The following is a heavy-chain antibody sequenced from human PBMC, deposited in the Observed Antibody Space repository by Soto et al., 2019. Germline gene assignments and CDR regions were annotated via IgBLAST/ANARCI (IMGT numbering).Heavy chain of an antibody. D-gene: IGHD6-19*01. Sequence: QVQLQESGPGLVKPSETLSLTCTVSSDSIAGENWWSWVRQPPGLGLWWIGEVFHTGGTNYNPSLKSRVTMEVDKSKNQFSLKLISATAADTAVYYCARVFSSGSGWMYYFDFWGQGTLVSVSS. CDR3: ARVFSSGSGWMYYFDF. V-gene: IGHV4-4*02. CDR1: SDSIAGENW. CDR2: VFHTGGT. J-gene: IGHJ4*02.